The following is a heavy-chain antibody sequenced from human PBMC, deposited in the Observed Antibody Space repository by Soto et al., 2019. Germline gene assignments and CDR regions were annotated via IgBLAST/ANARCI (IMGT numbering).Heavy chain of an antibody. D-gene: IGHD5-12*01. Sequence: GGSLRLSCAASGFSFRSYDMHWVRQAPGKALEWVTLISSDGINKYYADSVKGRFTISRDNSKNTLYLQMNSLRGEETAVYYSAKEARGYSYGTPIRGRYNGMHVWGQ. CDR2: ISSDGINK. CDR3: AKEARGYSYGTPIRGRYNGMHV. CDR1: GFSFRSYD. V-gene: IGHV3-30*18. J-gene: IGHJ6*02.